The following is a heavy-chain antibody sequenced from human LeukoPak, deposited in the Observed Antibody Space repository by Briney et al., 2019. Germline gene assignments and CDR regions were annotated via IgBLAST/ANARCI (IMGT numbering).Heavy chain of an antibody. CDR2: INHSGST. Sequence: PSETLSLTCAAYGGSFSGYYWSWIRQPPGKGLEWIGEINHSGSTNYNPSLKSRVTISVDTSKNQFSLKLSSVTAADTAVYYCARGPLVYYFDYWGQGTLVTVSS. J-gene: IGHJ4*02. CDR3: ARGPLVYYFDY. D-gene: IGHD6-6*01. CDR1: GGSFSGYY. V-gene: IGHV4-34*01.